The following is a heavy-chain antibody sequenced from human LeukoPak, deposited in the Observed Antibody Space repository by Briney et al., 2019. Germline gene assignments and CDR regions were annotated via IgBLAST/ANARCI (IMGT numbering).Heavy chain of an antibody. CDR1: GFTFSSYS. J-gene: IGHJ4*02. D-gene: IGHD6-13*01. V-gene: IGHV3-7*01. CDR3: ARHAAAGKREHFDY. CDR2: IKQDGSGK. Sequence: GGSLRLSCAASGFTFSSYSMNWVRQAPGKGLEWVANIKQDGSGKYYVDSVKGRFTISRDNAKNSLYLQMNSLRAEDTAVYYCARHAAAGKREHFDYWGQGTLVTVSS.